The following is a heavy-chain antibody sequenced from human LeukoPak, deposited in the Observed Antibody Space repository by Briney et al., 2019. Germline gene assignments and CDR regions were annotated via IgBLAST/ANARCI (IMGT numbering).Heavy chain of an antibody. J-gene: IGHJ4*02. V-gene: IGHV3-7*01. D-gene: IGHD6-13*01. CDR3: ARDSLAAAFFDY. Sequence: PGGPLRLSCAASGFTFNSYWMIWVRQAPGKGLEWVANIKEDGNEKYYVDSVRGRFTISRDNAKNSLYLQMNSLRADDTAVYYCARDSLAAAFFDYWGQGTLVTVSS. CDR2: IKEDGNEK. CDR1: GFTFNSYW.